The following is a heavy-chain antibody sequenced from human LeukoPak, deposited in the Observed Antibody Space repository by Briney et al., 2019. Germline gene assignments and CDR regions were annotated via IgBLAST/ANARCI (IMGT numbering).Heavy chain of an antibody. CDR3: AREGFWSGYYTHNWFDP. D-gene: IGHD3-3*01. J-gene: IGHJ5*02. CDR2: INPNSGGT. Sequence: ASVKVSCKASGYTFTGYYMHWVRQAPGQGREWMGRINPNSGGTNYAQKFQGRVTMTRDTSISTAYMELSRLRSDDTAVYYCAREGFWSGYYTHNWFDPWGQGTLLTVSS. V-gene: IGHV1-2*06. CDR1: GYTFTGYY.